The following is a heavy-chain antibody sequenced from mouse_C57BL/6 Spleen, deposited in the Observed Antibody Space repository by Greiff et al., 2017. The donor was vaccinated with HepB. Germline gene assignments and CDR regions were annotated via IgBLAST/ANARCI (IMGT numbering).Heavy chain of an antibody. J-gene: IGHJ1*03. V-gene: IGHV5-9*01. D-gene: IGHD1-1*01. CDR1: GFTFSSYT. CDR3: ARQYYGSRYWYFDV. Sequence: VQLKESGGGLVKPGGSLKLSCAASGFTFSSYTMSWVRQTPEKRLEWVATISGGGGNTYYPDSVKGRFTISRDNAKNTLYLQMSSLRSEDTALYYCARQYYGSRYWYFDVWGTGTTVTVSS. CDR2: ISGGGGNT.